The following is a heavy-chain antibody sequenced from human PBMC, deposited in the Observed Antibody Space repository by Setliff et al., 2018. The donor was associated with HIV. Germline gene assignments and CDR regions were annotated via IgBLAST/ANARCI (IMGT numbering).Heavy chain of an antibody. D-gene: IGHD2-15*01. Sequence: GGSLRLSCAVSGFNVTDNYMTRVRQAPGKGLEWVSILHRDGGTYSADSVKGRFTISRDNSKNSVSLQMNSLRVEDTAVYYCARDDWTCSDGTCFPITFDYWGQGTLVTVSS. CDR1: GFNVTDNY. CDR3: ARDDWTCSDGTCFPITFDY. J-gene: IGHJ4*02. V-gene: IGHV3-53*01. CDR2: LHRDGGT.